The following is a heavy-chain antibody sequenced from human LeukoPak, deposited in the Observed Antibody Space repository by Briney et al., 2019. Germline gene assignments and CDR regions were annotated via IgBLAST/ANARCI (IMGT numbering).Heavy chain of an antibody. D-gene: IGHD3-22*01. CDR3: ARFMPNSGYVDY. Sequence: PSETLSLPCTVSGGPISVGDYYWSWICQPPGKGLEWIGYIYHSGSTCYNPSLKSRVTISVDKSKNQFTLKLSSAAAADTAMYYCARFMPNSGYVDYWGQRTLVTVSS. J-gene: IGHJ4*02. CDR2: IYHSGST. CDR1: GGPISVGDYY. V-gene: IGHV4-30-2*01.